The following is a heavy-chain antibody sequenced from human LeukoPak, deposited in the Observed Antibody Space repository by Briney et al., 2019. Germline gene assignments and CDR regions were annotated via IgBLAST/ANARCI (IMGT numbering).Heavy chain of an antibody. J-gene: IGHJ6*03. Sequence: PGGSLRLSCAASGFTFSNYGMHWVRQAPGKGLEWVAFIRFDGSNKYYADSVKGRFTISRDNSKNTLYLQMNSLRAEDTAVYYCAKVGCSGGSCYSNYYYYYIDVWGKGTTVNISS. D-gene: IGHD2-15*01. V-gene: IGHV3-30*02. CDR2: IRFDGSNK. CDR3: AKVGCSGGSCYSNYYYYYIDV. CDR1: GFTFSNYG.